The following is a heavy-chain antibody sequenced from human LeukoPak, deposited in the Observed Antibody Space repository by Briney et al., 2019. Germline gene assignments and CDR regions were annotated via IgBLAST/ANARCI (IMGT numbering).Heavy chain of an antibody. CDR1: GYTFTSYG. CDR3: ARASTGGYYYGSGSQNFDY. CDR2: INPNSGGT. D-gene: IGHD3-10*01. Sequence: ASVKVSCKASGYTFTSYGISWVRQAPGQGLEWMGWINPNSGGTNYAQKFQGRVTMTRDTSISTAYMELSRLRSDDTAVYYCARASTGGYYYGSGSQNFDYWGQGTLVTVSS. V-gene: IGHV1-2*02. J-gene: IGHJ4*02.